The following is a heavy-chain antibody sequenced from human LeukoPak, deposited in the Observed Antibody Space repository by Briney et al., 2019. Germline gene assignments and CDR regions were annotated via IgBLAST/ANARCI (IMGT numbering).Heavy chain of an antibody. CDR2: IYYSGST. D-gene: IGHD3-9*01. J-gene: IGHJ4*02. Sequence: SETLSLTCAVYGGSFSGYYWSWIRQPPGKGLEWIGSIYYSGSTYYNPSLKSRVTISVDTSKNQFSLKLSSVTAADTAVYYCARTLSQLTNFDYWGQGTLVTVSS. V-gene: IGHV4-34*01. CDR1: GGSFSGYY. CDR3: ARTLSQLTNFDY.